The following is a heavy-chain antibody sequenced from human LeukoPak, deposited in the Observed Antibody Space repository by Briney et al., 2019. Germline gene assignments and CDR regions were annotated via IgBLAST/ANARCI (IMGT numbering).Heavy chain of an antibody. CDR2: ISASGGST. CDR1: GFTFSSSA. V-gene: IGHV3-23*01. D-gene: IGHD1-26*01. J-gene: IGHJ4*02. CDR3: AKGQRWESPHYLDS. Sequence: GGSLRLSCAASGFTFSSSAMSWVRQVPGKGLEWVSGISASGGSTYYADSVRGRFTISRDNSKNTLYVQMNSLRDEDTAVYYCAKGQRWESPHYLDSWGQGTLVTVSS.